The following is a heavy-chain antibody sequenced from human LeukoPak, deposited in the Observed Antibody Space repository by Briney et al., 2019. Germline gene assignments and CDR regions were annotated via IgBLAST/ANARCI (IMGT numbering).Heavy chain of an antibody. D-gene: IGHD5-18*01. Sequence: GGSLRLSCAASGFTFSNAWMSWVRQAPGKGLEWVGRIKSKTDGGTTDYAAPVKGRFTISRDNSKNTVYLQMSSLRAEDTAVYYCARTGYNYGTPLNYWGQGTLVTVPS. J-gene: IGHJ4*02. CDR1: GFTFSNAW. CDR3: ARTGYNYGTPLNY. CDR2: IKSKTDGGTT. V-gene: IGHV3-15*01.